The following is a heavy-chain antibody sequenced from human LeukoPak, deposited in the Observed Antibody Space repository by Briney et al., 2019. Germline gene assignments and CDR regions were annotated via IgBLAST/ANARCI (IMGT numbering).Heavy chain of an antibody. CDR2: INHSGST. CDR1: GGSFSGYY. V-gene: IGHV4-34*01. J-gene: IGHJ4*02. Sequence: SETLSLTCAVYGGSFSGYYCSWIRQPPGKGLEWIGEINHSGSTNYNPSLKSRVTISVDTSKNQFSLKLSSVTAADTAVYYCARGAMVRGVIINYWGQGTLVTVSS. D-gene: IGHD3-10*01. CDR3: ARGAMVRGVIINY.